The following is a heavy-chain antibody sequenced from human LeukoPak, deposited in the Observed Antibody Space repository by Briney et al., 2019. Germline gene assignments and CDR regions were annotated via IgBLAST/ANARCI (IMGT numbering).Heavy chain of an antibody. J-gene: IGHJ4*02. Sequence: PGGSLRLSCAASGFIISKNWMTWVRQAPGKGLEWVASIKEDGSQIFYVNSVKGRFTISRNNDKNSLHLHMINLRAEDTAVYYCARGGGSPTALDYWGQGTLVTVSS. V-gene: IGHV3-7*01. CDR3: ARGGGSPTALDY. CDR1: GFIISKNW. D-gene: IGHD2-15*01. CDR2: IKEDGSQI.